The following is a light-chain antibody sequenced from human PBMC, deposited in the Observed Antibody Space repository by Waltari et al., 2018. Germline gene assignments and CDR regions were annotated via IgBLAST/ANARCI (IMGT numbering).Light chain of an antibody. Sequence: EIVMTQSPATLSLSPGERATLSCRASQSVSSSYLSWYQQKPGQAPGLLIYGASTRATGIPARFSGSGSGTDFTLTISSLQPEDFAVYYCQQDYNLPRTFGQGTKVEIK. CDR3: QQDYNLPRT. CDR2: GAS. V-gene: IGKV3D-7*01. J-gene: IGKJ1*01. CDR1: QSVSSSY.